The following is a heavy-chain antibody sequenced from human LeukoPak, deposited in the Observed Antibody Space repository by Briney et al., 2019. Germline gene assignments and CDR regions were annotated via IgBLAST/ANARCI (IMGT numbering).Heavy chain of an antibody. D-gene: IGHD6-6*01. Sequence: SVKVSCKASGGTFSSYAISWVRQAPGQGLEWMGRIIPILGIANYAQKFQGRVTITADKSTSTAYMELSSLRSEDTAVYYCARILSIAARWFDPWGQGTLVTVSS. CDR3: ARILSIAARWFDP. CDR2: IIPILGIA. CDR1: GGTFSSYA. J-gene: IGHJ5*02. V-gene: IGHV1-69*04.